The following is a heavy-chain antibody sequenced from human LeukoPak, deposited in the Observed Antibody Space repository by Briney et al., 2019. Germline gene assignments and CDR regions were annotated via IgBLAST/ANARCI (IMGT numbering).Heavy chain of an antibody. V-gene: IGHV1-18*01. J-gene: IGHJ4*02. CDR1: GYTFTSYG. Sequence: ASVKVSCKASGYTFTSYGISWVRQAPGQGLEWMGWISAYNGNTNYAQKLQGRVTMTTDTSTSTAYMELRSLRSDDTAVYYCARVLSYYYDSSGYYWDYWGQGTLVTVSS. CDR3: ARVLSYYYDSSGYYWDY. CDR2: ISAYNGNT. D-gene: IGHD3-22*01.